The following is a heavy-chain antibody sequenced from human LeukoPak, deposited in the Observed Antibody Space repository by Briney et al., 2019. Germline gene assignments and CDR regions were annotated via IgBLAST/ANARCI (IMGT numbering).Heavy chain of an antibody. Sequence: GGSLRLSCAASGFTFSSYAMSWVRQAPGKGLEWVSGTSGSGGSTYYAGSVKGRFTISRDNSKNTLYLQMNSLRVEDTAVYYCAKIRGSQCYSHLDSWGQGTLVTVSS. CDR1: GFTFSSYA. J-gene: IGHJ4*02. CDR2: TSGSGGST. V-gene: IGHV3-23*01. CDR3: AKIRGSQCYSHLDS. D-gene: IGHD2-15*01.